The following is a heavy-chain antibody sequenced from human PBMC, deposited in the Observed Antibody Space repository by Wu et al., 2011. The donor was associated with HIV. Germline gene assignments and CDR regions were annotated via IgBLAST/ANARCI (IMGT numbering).Heavy chain of an antibody. CDR2: IYPGHSDT. CDR1: GYSFTSYW. Sequence: VQLVQSGAEVKKPGESLKISCKGSGYSFTSYWIGWVRQMPGKGLEWMGIIYPGHSDTRYSPSFQGQVTISADKSITTAYLQWSSLKASDTAMYYCARLLYSGYDPTGEKFDYWGQGPWSPSP. V-gene: IGHV5-51*03. CDR3: ARLLYSGYDPTGEKFDY. D-gene: IGHD5-12*01. J-gene: IGHJ4*02.